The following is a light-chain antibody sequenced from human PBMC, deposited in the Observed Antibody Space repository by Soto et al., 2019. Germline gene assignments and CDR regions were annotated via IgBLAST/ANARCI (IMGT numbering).Light chain of an antibody. J-gene: IGKJ4*01. Sequence: EIVMTQSPVTLSVSPGERATLSCRASHDVSSRLAWYQQKPGQAPRLLIYDASTRANRLPARFIGSGSGTAFTLTISSLQSEDFAVYYCQHYTNWPLTFGGGTKVEIK. V-gene: IGKV3-15*01. CDR3: QHYTNWPLT. CDR2: DAS. CDR1: HDVSSR.